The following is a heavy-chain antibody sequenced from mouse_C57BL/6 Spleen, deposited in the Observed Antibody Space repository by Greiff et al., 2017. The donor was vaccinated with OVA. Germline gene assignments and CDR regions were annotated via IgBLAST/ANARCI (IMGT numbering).Heavy chain of an antibody. Sequence: GGGLVQPKGSLKLSCAASGFSFNTYAMNWVRQAPGKGLEWVARIRSKSNNYATYYADSVKDRFTISRDDSESMLYMQMNNLKTEDTAMYYCERQAPLYDGYYDYYAMDYWGQGTSVTVSS. CDR3: ERQAPLYDGYYDYYAMDY. CDR2: IRSKSNNYAT. CDR1: GFSFNTYA. V-gene: IGHV10-1*01. D-gene: IGHD2-3*01. J-gene: IGHJ4*01.